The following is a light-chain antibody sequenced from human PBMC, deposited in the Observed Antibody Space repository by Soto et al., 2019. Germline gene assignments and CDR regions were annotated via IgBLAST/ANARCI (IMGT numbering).Light chain of an antibody. V-gene: IGLV2-14*01. CDR2: EVN. CDR3: SSYTSSSTPYV. CDR1: DSDVGGYNY. J-gene: IGLJ1*01. Sequence: QSALTQPASVSGSPGQSITISCTGTDSDVGGYNYVSWYQQHPGKAPKLMIYEVNNRPSGVSTRFSGSKSGNTASLTISGLQAEDEADYYCSSYTSSSTPYVFGTGTKLTVL.